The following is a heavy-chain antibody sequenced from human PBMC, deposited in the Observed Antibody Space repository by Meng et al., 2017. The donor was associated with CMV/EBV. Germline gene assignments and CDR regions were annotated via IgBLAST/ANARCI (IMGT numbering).Heavy chain of an antibody. D-gene: IGHD1-26*01. CDR1: GGSISSSSYY. CDR3: ARVGDGSLGIVGATSGPYYYYGMDV. J-gene: IGHJ6*02. CDR2: IYYSGST. Sequence: SETLSLTCTVSGGSISSSSYYWGWIRQPPGKGLEWIGSIYYSGSTYYNPSLKSRVTISVDTSKNQFSLKLSSVTAADTAVYYCARVGDGSLGIVGATSGPYYYYGMDVWGQGTTVTVSS. V-gene: IGHV4-39*07.